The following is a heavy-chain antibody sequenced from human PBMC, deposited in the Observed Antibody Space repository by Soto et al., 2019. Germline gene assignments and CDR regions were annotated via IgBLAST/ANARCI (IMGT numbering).Heavy chain of an antibody. V-gene: IGHV1-18*01. Sequence: QVQLVQSGAEVKKPGVSMKVSCKASGYTFTSYGISWVRQAPGQGLEWMGWICAYNGNTNYAQKLQGRVTMTTDTSKSTAYMEPRSLRSDDTAVYYCARHSMWFGELLAYHWYFDLWGRGTLVTVSS. CDR1: GYTFTSYG. CDR3: ARHSMWFGELLAYHWYFDL. CDR2: ICAYNGNT. D-gene: IGHD3-10*01. J-gene: IGHJ2*01.